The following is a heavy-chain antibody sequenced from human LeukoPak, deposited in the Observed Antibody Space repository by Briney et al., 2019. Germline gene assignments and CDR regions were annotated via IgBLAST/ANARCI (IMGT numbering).Heavy chain of an antibody. CDR3: ARAYYHDSSGYYFPVDY. V-gene: IGHV1-8*01. D-gene: IGHD3-22*01. CDR2: MNPNSGNT. CDR1: GYTFTSYD. Sequence: ASVTVSCKASGYTFTSYDINWVRQATGQGLEWMGWMNPNSGNTGYEQKFQGRVTMTRNTSISTAYMELSSLRSEDTAVYYCARAYYHDSSGYYFPVDYWGQGTLVTVSS. J-gene: IGHJ4*02.